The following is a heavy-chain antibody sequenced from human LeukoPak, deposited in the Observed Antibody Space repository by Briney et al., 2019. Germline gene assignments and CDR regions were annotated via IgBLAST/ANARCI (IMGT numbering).Heavy chain of an antibody. CDR1: GGSISSGGYY. J-gene: IGHJ4*02. D-gene: IGHD5-18*01. CDR3: ARVAMTWGIDY. V-gene: IGHV4-30-4*08. CDR2: MYYSGST. Sequence: PSETLSLTCTVSGGSISSGGYYWSWIRQHPGKGLEWIGYMYYSGSTYYNPSLKSRVTISVDTSKNQFSLKLSSVTAADTAVYYCARVAMTWGIDYWGQGTLVTVSS.